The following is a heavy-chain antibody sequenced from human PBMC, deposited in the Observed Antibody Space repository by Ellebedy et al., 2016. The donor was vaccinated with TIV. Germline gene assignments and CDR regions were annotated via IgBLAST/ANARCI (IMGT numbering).Heavy chain of an antibody. D-gene: IGHD3-22*01. Sequence: GESLKISCAASGFTFSSYVMHWVRQAPGKGLEWVASISYDGSNKYYADAVKGRFPISRDNSENTLYLQVNSLTTEDTAVYYCARERQATVVAGALEYWGQGTLVTVSS. CDR3: ARERQATVVAGALEY. CDR2: ISYDGSNK. V-gene: IGHV3-30*04. J-gene: IGHJ4*02. CDR1: GFTFSSYV.